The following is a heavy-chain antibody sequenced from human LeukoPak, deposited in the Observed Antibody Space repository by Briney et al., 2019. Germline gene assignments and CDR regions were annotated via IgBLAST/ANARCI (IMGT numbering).Heavy chain of an antibody. CDR2: IDYSGST. V-gene: IGHV4-59*01. CDR1: SGSITSYY. D-gene: IGHD1-26*01. Sequence: SETLSLTCSVSSGSITSYYWSWLRQPPGKGLEWTGYIDYSGSTNYNPSVKSRVTMSVDTSKNQFSLKLNSVTAADTAVYYCATLWRLGASTGEAFDIWGQGTMVTVSS. J-gene: IGHJ3*02. CDR3: ATLWRLGASTGEAFDI.